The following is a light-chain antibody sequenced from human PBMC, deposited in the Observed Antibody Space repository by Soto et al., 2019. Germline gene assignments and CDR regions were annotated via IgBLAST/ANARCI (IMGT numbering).Light chain of an antibody. Sequence: MTQSPFTLSVSPGDTATLSCRASQRVSNRFAWYQQKPGQAPRLLIYAASTRAAGVPVRFSGSGSETEFTLTIRSLQSEDFALYYCHQYNNWPWTFGQGTKVDIK. CDR3: HQYNNWPWT. CDR1: QRVSNR. J-gene: IGKJ1*01. V-gene: IGKV3-15*01. CDR2: AAS.